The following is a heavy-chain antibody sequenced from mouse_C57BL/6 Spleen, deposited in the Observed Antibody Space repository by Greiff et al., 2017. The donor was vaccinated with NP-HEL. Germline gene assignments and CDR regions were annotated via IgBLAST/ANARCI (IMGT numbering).Heavy chain of an antibody. CDR2: IYPGDGDT. CDR1: GYAFSSSW. D-gene: IGHD1-1*01. Sequence: QVQLKESGPELVKPGASVKISCKASGYAFSSSWMNWVKQRPGKGLEWIGRIYPGDGDTNYNGKFKGKATLTADKSSSTAYMQLSSLTSADSSVYFCTRRVTTLVAHYFDYWGQGTTLTVSS. CDR3: TRRVTTLVAHYFDY. J-gene: IGHJ2*01. V-gene: IGHV1-82*01.